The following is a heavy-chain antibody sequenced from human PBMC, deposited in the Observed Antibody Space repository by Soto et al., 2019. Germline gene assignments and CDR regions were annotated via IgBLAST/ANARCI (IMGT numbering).Heavy chain of an antibody. V-gene: IGHV3-9*01. CDR1: GFIFDDYA. CDR2: ISWNSGTI. Sequence: GGSLRLSCAASGFIFDDYAMHWVRQAPGKGLEWVSGISWNSGTIGYADSVKGRFTISRDNAKNSMYLQMNSLRAEDTALYYCAKGQFYDSSGTDYWGQGILVTVSS. J-gene: IGHJ4*02. D-gene: IGHD3-22*01. CDR3: AKGQFYDSSGTDY.